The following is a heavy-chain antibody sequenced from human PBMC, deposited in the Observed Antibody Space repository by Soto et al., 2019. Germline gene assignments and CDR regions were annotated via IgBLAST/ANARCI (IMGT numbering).Heavy chain of an antibody. CDR1: GGSISSSSYY. CDR2: IYYSGST. J-gene: IGHJ6*02. CDR3: ARHKGSRLYGDYGMDV. Sequence: QLQLQESGPGLVKPSETLSLTCTVSGGSISSSSYYWGWIRQPPGKGLEWIGSIYYSGSTYYNPSLKSRVTISVDTSKNQFSLKLSSVTAADTAVYYCARHKGSRLYGDYGMDVWGQGTTVTVSS. V-gene: IGHV4-39*01. D-gene: IGHD4-17*01.